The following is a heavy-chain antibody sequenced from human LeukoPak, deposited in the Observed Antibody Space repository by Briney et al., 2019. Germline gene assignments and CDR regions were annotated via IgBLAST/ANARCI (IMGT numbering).Heavy chain of an antibody. CDR2: INPSGGST. Sequence: ASVKVSCKASGYTFTSYYIHWVRQAPGQGLEWMGIINPSGGSTSYAQKFQGRVTMTRDTSTSTVYMELSSLRSEDTAVYYCARVRSHCSGGSCYEYYFDYWGQGTLVTVSS. D-gene: IGHD2-15*01. V-gene: IGHV1-46*01. J-gene: IGHJ4*02. CDR3: ARVRSHCSGGSCYEYYFDY. CDR1: GYTFTSYY.